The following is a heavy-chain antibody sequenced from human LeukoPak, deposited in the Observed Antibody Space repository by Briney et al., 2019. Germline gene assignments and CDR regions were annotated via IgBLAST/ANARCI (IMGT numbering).Heavy chain of an antibody. Sequence: PGGSLRLSCAASGFMFNSYGIHWVRQAPGKGLEWVAFIQYDGNKKYYADSVKGRFTISRDNSKNTLYLQMNSLKTEDTAVYYCAKDLVGYCSGASCYTPAYWGQGTLVTVSS. CDR2: IQYDGNKK. J-gene: IGHJ4*02. CDR3: AKDLVGYCSGASCYTPAY. D-gene: IGHD2-15*01. CDR1: GFMFNSYG. V-gene: IGHV3-30*02.